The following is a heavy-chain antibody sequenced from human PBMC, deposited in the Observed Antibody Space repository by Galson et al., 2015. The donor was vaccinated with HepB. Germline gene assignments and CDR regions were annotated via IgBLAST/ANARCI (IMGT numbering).Heavy chain of an antibody. V-gene: IGHV3-48*01. CDR1: GFTFSSST. CDR3: ARDFSGGWYAY. J-gene: IGHJ4*02. CDR2: ISSSSGTI. D-gene: IGHD6-19*01. Sequence: SLRLSCPASGFTFSSSTMNWVRPAPGKGLEWVSYISSSSGTIYYADSVKGRVTVSRDNAKKTLYLQMNSLRAEDTAVYYCARDFSGGWYAYWGQGTLVTVSS.